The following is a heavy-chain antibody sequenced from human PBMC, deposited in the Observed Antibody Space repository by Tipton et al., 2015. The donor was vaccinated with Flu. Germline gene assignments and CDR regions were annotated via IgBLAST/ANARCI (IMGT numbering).Heavy chain of an antibody. V-gene: IGHV4-38-2*02. Sequence: TLSLTCTVSGDSMRRDYFWGWIRQAPGKGLEWIGNIHYSGSPHYNPSLKSRVTISVDTSKNQFSLRLNSVTAADTAVYFCARDTPGAGGGWSFDHWGQGILVTVSS. CDR2: IHYSGSP. D-gene: IGHD3-16*01. CDR1: GDSMRRDYF. CDR3: ARDTPGAGGGWSFDH. J-gene: IGHJ4*02.